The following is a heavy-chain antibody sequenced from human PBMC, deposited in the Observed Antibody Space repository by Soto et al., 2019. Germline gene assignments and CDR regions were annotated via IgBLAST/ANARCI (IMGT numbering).Heavy chain of an antibody. CDR3: ARDSPSGAQNVFAF. J-gene: IGHJ4*02. CDR1: GDSFSSYT. Sequence: QVQLVQSGAEVKKPGSSVKVSCKASGDSFSSYTLTWVRQAPGLGLEWMGRIIPLLGIARYAQRFQGRVTITADTSTGTTYMELRSLRSEDTAVYYCARDSPSGAQNVFAFWGQGTLVTVTS. V-gene: IGHV1-69*08. D-gene: IGHD7-27*01. CDR2: IIPLLGIA.